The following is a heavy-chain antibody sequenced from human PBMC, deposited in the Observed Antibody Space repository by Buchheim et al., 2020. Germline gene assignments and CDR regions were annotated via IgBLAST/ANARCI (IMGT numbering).Heavy chain of an antibody. CDR3: ARLYCSGGSCSDY. D-gene: IGHD2-15*01. V-gene: IGHV4-34*01. J-gene: IGHJ4*02. CDR2: INHSGST. Sequence: QVQLQQWGAGLLNPSETLSLTCAVYGGSFSGYYWSWIRQPPGKGLEWIGEINHSGSTNYNPSLKSRVTISVDTSKNQFSLKLSSVTAADTAVYYCARLYCSGGSCSDYWGQGNL. CDR1: GGSFSGYY.